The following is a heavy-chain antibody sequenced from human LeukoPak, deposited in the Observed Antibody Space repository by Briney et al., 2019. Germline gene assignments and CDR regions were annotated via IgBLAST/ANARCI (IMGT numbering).Heavy chain of an antibody. CDR1: GYSFTGYY. CDR2: INPNSSGT. CDR3: AIRDGIFDY. J-gene: IGHJ4*02. Sequence: ASVKVSCKASGYSFTGYYMQWVRQAPGQGLEWMGWINPNSSGTNYAQRFQGRVTMTRDTSITTAYMDLSSLRFDDTAIFYCAIRDGIFDYWGQGTLVSVSS. D-gene: IGHD5-24*01. V-gene: IGHV1-2*02.